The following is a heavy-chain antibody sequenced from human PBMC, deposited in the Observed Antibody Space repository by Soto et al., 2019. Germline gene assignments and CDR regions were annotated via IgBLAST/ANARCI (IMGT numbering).Heavy chain of an antibody. CDR2: IYASGST. CDR1: SGSISSYY. D-gene: IGHD2-21*01. Sequence: SETLSLTCTVSSGSISSYYWNWIRQSAGRGLEWIGRIYASGSTNYSPSLKSRVAMSVDTSKSLFSLKLNSVTAADTAIYYCARDRGYCETTACYLDYWGQGILVTVSS. CDR3: ARDRGYCETTACYLDY. J-gene: IGHJ4*02. V-gene: IGHV4-4*07.